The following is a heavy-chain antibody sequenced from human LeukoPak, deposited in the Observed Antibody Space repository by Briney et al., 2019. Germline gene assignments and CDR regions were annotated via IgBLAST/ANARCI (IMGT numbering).Heavy chain of an antibody. CDR3: ARQYYDFWSGYWNWFDP. CDR1: GYTFTSYG. D-gene: IGHD3-3*01. Sequence: ASVKVSCKASGYTFTSYGISWVRQAPGQGLEWMGWISAYNGNTNYAQKLQGRVTMTTDTPTSTAYMELRSLRSDDTAVYYCARQYYDFWSGYWNWFDPWGQGTLVTVSS. CDR2: ISAYNGNT. V-gene: IGHV1-18*01. J-gene: IGHJ5*02.